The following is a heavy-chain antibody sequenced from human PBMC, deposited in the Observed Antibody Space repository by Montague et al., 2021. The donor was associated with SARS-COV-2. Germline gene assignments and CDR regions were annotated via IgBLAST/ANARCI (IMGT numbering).Heavy chain of an antibody. CDR3: ARVNTARVYWFDP. CDR2: IYYSGST. D-gene: IGHD5-18*01. J-gene: IGHJ5*02. Sequence: SETLSLTCTVSGGSISSYYWSWIRQPPGKGLEWIGYIYYSGSTNYNPSLKSRVTISVDTSKNQFSLKLSSVTAADTAVYYCARVNTARVYWFDPWGQGTLVTVSS. CDR1: GGSISSYY. V-gene: IGHV4-59*08.